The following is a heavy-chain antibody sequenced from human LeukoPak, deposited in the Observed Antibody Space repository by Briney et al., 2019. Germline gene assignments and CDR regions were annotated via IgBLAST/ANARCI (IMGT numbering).Heavy chain of an antibody. Sequence: ASVKVSCKASGGTFSSYAIGWVRQAPGQGLDWMGGIIPIFGTANYAQKFQGRVTITADESTSTAYMELSSLRSEDTAVYYCAMAKSGYSYGDAFDIWGQGTMVTVSS. CDR1: GGTFSSYA. D-gene: IGHD5-18*01. CDR2: IIPIFGTA. V-gene: IGHV1-69*13. CDR3: AMAKSGYSYGDAFDI. J-gene: IGHJ3*02.